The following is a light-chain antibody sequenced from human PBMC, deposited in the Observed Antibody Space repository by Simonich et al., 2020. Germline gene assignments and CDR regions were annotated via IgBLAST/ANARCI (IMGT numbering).Light chain of an antibody. J-gene: IGKJ1*01. CDR3: QQYGSSPRT. V-gene: IGKV3D-20*01. CDR2: DAS. Sequence: EIVLTQSPGTLSLSPGERATLSYRASQSVSSSYLAWYQQNTGLAPRLLIYDASSRATGIPDRFSGSGSGTDFTLTISRLEPEDFAVYYCQQYGSSPRTFGQGTKVEIK. CDR1: QSVSSSY.